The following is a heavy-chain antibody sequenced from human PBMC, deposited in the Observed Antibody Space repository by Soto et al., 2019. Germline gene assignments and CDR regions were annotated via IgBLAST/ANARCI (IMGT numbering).Heavy chain of an antibody. V-gene: IGHV3-30-3*01. CDR3: ARDHSSSWYGSSPNWFDP. CDR1: GFTFSSYA. J-gene: IGHJ5*02. CDR2: ISYDGSNK. D-gene: IGHD6-13*01. Sequence: GGSLRLSCAASGFTFSSYAMHWVRQAPGKGLEWVAVISYDGSNKYYADSVKGRFTISRDNSKNTLYLQMNSLRAEDTAVYYCARDHSSSWYGSSPNWFDPWGQGTLVTVSS.